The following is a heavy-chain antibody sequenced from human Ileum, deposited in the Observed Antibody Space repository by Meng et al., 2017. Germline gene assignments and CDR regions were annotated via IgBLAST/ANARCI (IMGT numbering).Heavy chain of an antibody. J-gene: IGHJ6*02. D-gene: IGHD3-10*01. CDR3: VRGVNKYYYSMDV. Sequence: GESLKIPCAASGFTFSSYWMHCVRQASGKGLVWVSRINSDGSSTSYADSVKGRFAISRDNAKNALYLQMNSLRAEDTAVYYCVRGVNKYYYSMDVWGQGTMVTVSS. V-gene: IGHV3-74*01. CDR1: GFTFSSYW. CDR2: INSDGSST.